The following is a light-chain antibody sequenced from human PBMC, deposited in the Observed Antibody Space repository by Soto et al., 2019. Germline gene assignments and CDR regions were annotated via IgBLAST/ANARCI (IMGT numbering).Light chain of an antibody. Sequence: QSVLTQPASVSGSPGQSITISCSGTGSDIGTYNSVSWYQQHPGNAPKLVIYGVTGRPSEVPTRFSAYKFGNTASLTISGLQAEDEADYYCCSYVGNDTYVFGGGTKLTVL. V-gene: IGLV2-23*02. J-gene: IGLJ2*01. CDR3: CSYVGNDTYV. CDR1: GSDIGTYNS. CDR2: GVT.